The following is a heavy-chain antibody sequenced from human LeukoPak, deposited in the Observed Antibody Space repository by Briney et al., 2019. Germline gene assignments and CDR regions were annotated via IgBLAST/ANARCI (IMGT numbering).Heavy chain of an antibody. J-gene: IGHJ3*01. CDR2: ISGYTGDT. CDR1: GYTLTGYY. CDR3: ARAGYCGDGGCRGGSAFDV. D-gene: IGHD2-15*01. V-gene: IGHV1-18*04. Sequence: GASVKVSCKASGYTLTGYYMHWVRQAPGQGLECMGWISGYTGDTKYAQILQGRFTVTTDTSTSTAYMELRSLTYDDTAVYYCARAGYCGDGGCRGGSAFDVWGQGTMVTVSS.